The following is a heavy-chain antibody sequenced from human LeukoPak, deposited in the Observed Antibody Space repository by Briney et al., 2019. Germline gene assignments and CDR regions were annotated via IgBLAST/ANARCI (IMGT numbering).Heavy chain of an antibody. V-gene: IGHV3-21*01. J-gene: IGHJ6*03. D-gene: IGHD6-19*01. CDR2: ISSSSSYI. CDR3: ARGEGTLAGRRWPYQYYYYIDV. CDR1: GFTFSSYS. Sequence: GGSLRLSCAASGFTFSSYSMNWVRQAPGKGLEWVSSISSSSSYIYYADSVKGRFIISRDNAKNSLYLQMNSLRAEDTAVYYCARGEGTLAGRRWPYQYYYYIDVWGKGTTVTVSS.